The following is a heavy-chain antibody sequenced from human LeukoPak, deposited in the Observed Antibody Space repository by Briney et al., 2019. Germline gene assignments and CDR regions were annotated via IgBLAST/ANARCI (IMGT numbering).Heavy chain of an antibody. D-gene: IGHD2-8*02. J-gene: IGHJ4*02. Sequence: GGSLRLSCAASGFTFSSYGMHWVRQAPGKGLEWVSLISWDGGSTYYADSVKGRFTISRDNSKSTLSLQMNSLRAEDTAIYYCATYRQVLLPFESWGQGTLVTVSS. V-gene: IGHV3-43D*03. CDR3: ATYRQVLLPFES. CDR2: ISWDGGST. CDR1: GFTFSSYG.